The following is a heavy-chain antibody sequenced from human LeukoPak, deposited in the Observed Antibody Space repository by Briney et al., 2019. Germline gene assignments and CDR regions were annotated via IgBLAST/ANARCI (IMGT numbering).Heavy chain of an antibody. CDR3: AKDRIAAAGLIDY. D-gene: IGHD6-13*01. V-gene: IGHV3-9*01. CDR2: ISWNSGSI. CDR1: GFTFDDYA. J-gene: IGHJ4*02. Sequence: PGGPLRLSCAASGFTFDDYAMPWVRQAPGKGLEWVSGISWNSGSIGYADSVKGRFTISRDNAKNSLYLQMNSLRAEDTALYYCAKDRIAAAGLIDYWGQGTLVTVSS.